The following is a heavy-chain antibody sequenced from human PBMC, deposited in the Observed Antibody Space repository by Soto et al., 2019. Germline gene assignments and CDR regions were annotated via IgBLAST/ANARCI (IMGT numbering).Heavy chain of an antibody. CDR1: GGSISSGDYY. Sequence: SETLYITSTVSGGSISSGDYYWSWIRQPPGKGLEWIGCIYYSGSTYYNPSLKSRVTISVDTSKNQFSLKLSSVTAADTAVYYCARQPYYGSGSQPPWGQGTLVTVSS. CDR3: ARQPYYGSGSQPP. V-gene: IGHV4-39*01. CDR2: IYYSGST. J-gene: IGHJ5*02. D-gene: IGHD3-10*01.